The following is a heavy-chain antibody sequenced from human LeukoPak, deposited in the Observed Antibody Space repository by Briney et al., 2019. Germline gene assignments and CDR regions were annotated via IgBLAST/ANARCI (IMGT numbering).Heavy chain of an antibody. Sequence: PGGSLRLSCAASGFTFDDYAMHWVRQAPGKGLEWVSGISWNSGSIGYADSVKGRFTISRDNAKNSLYLQMNSLRAEDTALYYCAKDIYYDILSGYFGYWGQGTLVTVSS. CDR2: ISWNSGSI. CDR3: AKDIYYDILSGYFGY. J-gene: IGHJ4*02. D-gene: IGHD3-9*01. CDR1: GFTFDDYA. V-gene: IGHV3-9*01.